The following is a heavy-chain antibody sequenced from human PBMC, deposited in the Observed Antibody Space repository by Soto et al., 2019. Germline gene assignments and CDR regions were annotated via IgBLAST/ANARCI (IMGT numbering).Heavy chain of an antibody. Sequence: QVQLQESGPGLVKPSETLSLTCTVSGGSITRGGYYWSWIRQHPGKGLEWIRYIYNSGTTYYNPSLTSRITISVDTYKNHFYLKLTSVTSADTAVYYCARDPAPWGQGTLVTVSS. CDR3: ARDPAP. CDR2: IYNSGTT. CDR1: GGSITRGGYY. J-gene: IGHJ5*02. V-gene: IGHV4-31*03.